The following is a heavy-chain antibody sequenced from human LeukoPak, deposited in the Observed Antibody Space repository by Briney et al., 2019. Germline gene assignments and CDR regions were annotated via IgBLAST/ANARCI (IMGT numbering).Heavy chain of an antibody. CDR3: AKTQSSTFSYFDH. CDR2: ISDSDDNR. J-gene: IGHJ4*02. V-gene: IGHV3-23*01. D-gene: IGHD2/OR15-2a*01. Sequence: PGGSLRLSCAASRFTFGSSAMSWVRQAPGKGLEWVSVISDSDDNRHYADSVKGRFTISRDTSTNTVYLQMTSLRAEDTAVYYCAKTQSSTFSYFDHWGQGTLVTVSS. CDR1: RFTFGSSA.